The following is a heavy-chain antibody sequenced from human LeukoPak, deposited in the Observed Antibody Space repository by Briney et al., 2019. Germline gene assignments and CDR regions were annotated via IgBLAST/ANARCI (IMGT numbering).Heavy chain of an antibody. Sequence: EPGGSLRLSCAASGFTFSSYSMNWVRQAPGKGLEWVSSISSSSSYIYYADSVKGRFTISRDNAKNSLYLQMNSLRAEDTAVYYCARGPLSSGWYYFDYWGQGTLVTVSS. J-gene: IGHJ4*02. CDR3: ARGPLSSGWYYFDY. D-gene: IGHD6-19*01. V-gene: IGHV3-21*01. CDR1: GFTFSSYS. CDR2: ISSSSSYI.